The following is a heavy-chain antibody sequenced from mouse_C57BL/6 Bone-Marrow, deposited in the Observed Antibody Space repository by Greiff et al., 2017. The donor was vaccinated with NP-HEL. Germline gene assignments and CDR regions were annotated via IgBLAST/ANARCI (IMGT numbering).Heavy chain of an antibody. D-gene: IGHD1-1*01. CDR2: IYPGDGDT. J-gene: IGHJ1*03. CDR3: ARRDLDYGSFYWYCDV. V-gene: IGHV1-82*01. Sequence: QVPLQQSGPELVKPGASVKISCKASGYAFSSSWMNWVKQRPGTGLEWIGRIYPGDGDTNYNGKFKGKATLTADKSSSTAYMQLSSLTSEDSAVYFCARRDLDYGSFYWYCDVWGTGTTVTVSS. CDR1: GYAFSSSW.